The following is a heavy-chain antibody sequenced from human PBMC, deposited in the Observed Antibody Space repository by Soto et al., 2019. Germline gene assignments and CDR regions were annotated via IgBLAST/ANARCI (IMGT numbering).Heavy chain of an antibody. Sequence: ASVKVSCKASGYTFTSYDINWVRQATGQGLEWMGWMNPNSGNTGYAQKFQGRVTMTRNTSISTAYMELSSLRYEDTAVYYCASVESYDFWSGPPYYYYMDVWGKGTTVTVSS. V-gene: IGHV1-8*01. D-gene: IGHD3-3*01. CDR3: ASVESYDFWSGPPYYYYMDV. CDR2: MNPNSGNT. CDR1: GYTFTSYD. J-gene: IGHJ6*03.